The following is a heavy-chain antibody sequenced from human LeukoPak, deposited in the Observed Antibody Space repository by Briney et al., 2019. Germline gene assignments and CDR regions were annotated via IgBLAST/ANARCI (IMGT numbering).Heavy chain of an antibody. J-gene: IGHJ5*02. Sequence: GASVKVSCKASGYTFTDYYIHWVRQAPGQGLEWMGIINPSGGSTSYAQKFQGRVTMTRDTSTSTVYMEQSSLRSEDTAVYYCARVGYCSSTSCYAFWFDPWGQGTLVTVSS. CDR2: INPSGGST. CDR3: ARVGYCSSTSCYAFWFDP. V-gene: IGHV1-46*01. CDR1: GYTFTDYY. D-gene: IGHD2-2*03.